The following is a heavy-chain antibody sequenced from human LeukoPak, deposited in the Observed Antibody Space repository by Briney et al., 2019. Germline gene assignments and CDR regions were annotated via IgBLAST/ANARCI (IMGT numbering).Heavy chain of an antibody. CDR1: GYTFTSYY. CDR3: ARGDSASAAGHYYYYYMDV. Sequence: GASVKVSCKASGYTFTSYYMHWVGQAPGQGLEWMGIINPSGGSTSYAQKFQGRVTMTRDMSTSTVYMELSSLRSEDTAVYYCARGDSASAAGHYYYYYMDVWGKGTTVTVSS. J-gene: IGHJ6*03. V-gene: IGHV1-46*01. CDR2: INPSGGST. D-gene: IGHD6-13*01.